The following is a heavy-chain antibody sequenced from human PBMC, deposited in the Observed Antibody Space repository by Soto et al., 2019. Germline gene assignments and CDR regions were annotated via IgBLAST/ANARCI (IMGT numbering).Heavy chain of an antibody. CDR1: GGSISSSSYY. CDR3: ARQHGKGNDY. Sequence: SETLSLTCTVSGGSISSSSYYWGWIRQPPGKGLEWIGSIYYSGSTFYNPSLKSRVTRSVDTSKNQFSLKLSSVTAADTAVYYCARQHGKGNDYWGQGTLVTVSS. V-gene: IGHV4-39*01. CDR2: IYYSGST. D-gene: IGHD4-17*01. J-gene: IGHJ4*02.